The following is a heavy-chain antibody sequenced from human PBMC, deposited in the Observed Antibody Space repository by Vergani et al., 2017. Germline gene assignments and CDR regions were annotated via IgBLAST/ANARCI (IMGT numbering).Heavy chain of an antibody. Sequence: EVHLVESGGGLVQPGRSLRLSCSGSGFPLGDYALTWVRQAPGKGLEWVAFIWSKPYGGTTEYAASVKGRLTISRDDSKSIAYLQMRSLKAEDTAVYYCTRDRLEDSYADFDYWGQGTLVTVSP. V-gene: IGHV3-49*04. D-gene: IGHD3-16*01. CDR3: TRDRLEDSYADFDY. CDR2: IWSKPYGGTT. J-gene: IGHJ4*02. CDR1: GFPLGDYA.